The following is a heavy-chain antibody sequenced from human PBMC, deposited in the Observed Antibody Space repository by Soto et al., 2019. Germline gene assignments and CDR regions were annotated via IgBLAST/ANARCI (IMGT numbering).Heavy chain of an antibody. V-gene: IGHV3-23*01. CDR1: GFIFSTTD. Sequence: GGSLRLSCEASGFIFSTTDMSWVRQAPGKGLEWVSTIYVDGGTTYYADSVRGRFSISRDNSKNMVYLQMDSLRVDDTAIYYCVKNSGWFNSWGQGSLVTVSS. CDR2: IYVDGGTT. D-gene: IGHD3-10*01. CDR3: VKNSGWFNS. J-gene: IGHJ5*01.